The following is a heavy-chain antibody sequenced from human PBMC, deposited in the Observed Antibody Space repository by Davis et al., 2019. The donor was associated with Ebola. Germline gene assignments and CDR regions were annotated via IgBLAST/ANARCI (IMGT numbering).Heavy chain of an antibody. V-gene: IGHV1-2*02. J-gene: IGHJ3*01. CDR3: ARETKVSGIKAFDV. D-gene: IGHD5/OR15-5a*01. CDR1: GYTFTGYY. Sequence: ASVKVSCKASGYTFTGYYMHWVRQAPGQELEWMGWINPNSGSTTYAQKFQGRVTMTRDTSTSTVYMEMRSLRSEDTAVYYCARETKVSGIKAFDVWGQGTMVIVSS. CDR2: INPNSGST.